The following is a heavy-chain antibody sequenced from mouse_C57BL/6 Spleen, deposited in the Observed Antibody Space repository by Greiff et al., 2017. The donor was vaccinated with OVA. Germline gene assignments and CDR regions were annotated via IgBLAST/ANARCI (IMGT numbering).Heavy chain of an antibody. J-gene: IGHJ3*01. CDR1: GFTFSDYY. V-gene: IGHV5-12*01. Sequence: DVKLVESGGGLVQPGGSLKLSCAASGFTFSDYYMYWVRQTPEKRLEWVAYISNGGGSTYSPDTVKGRCTISRDNAKNTLYLQMSRLKSRDTAMYYCASGGYGSSPAWFAYWGQGTLVTVSA. D-gene: IGHD1-1*01. CDR3: ASGGYGSSPAWFAY. CDR2: ISNGGGST.